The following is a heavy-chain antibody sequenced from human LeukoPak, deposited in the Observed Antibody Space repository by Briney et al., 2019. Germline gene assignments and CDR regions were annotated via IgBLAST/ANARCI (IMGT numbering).Heavy chain of an antibody. Sequence: GGALRLSCAVSGLTVSSNYMSWVRQAPGKDLEWVSVINKGGDTYNADSVQGRFTISRDNSKNTLYLQMNHLRAEDTAVYYCARVPYDSSGYGFFDYWGQGTLVAVSS. CDR2: INKGGDT. CDR3: ARVPYDSSGYGFFDY. CDR1: GLTVSSNY. D-gene: IGHD3-22*01. J-gene: IGHJ4*02. V-gene: IGHV3-53*01.